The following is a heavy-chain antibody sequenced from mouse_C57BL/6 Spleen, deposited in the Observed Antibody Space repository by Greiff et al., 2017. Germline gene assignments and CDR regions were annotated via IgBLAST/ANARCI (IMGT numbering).Heavy chain of an antibody. Sequence: EVQLQQSGAELVKPGASVKLSCTASGFNIKDYYMHWVKQRTEQGLEWIGRIDPEDGETKYAPKFQGRATITADKSSNTPYLQLSSLTSEDTAVYYCARVQLRLLYAMDYWGQGTSVTVSS. CDR2: IDPEDGET. J-gene: IGHJ4*01. D-gene: IGHD3-2*02. CDR3: ARVQLRLLYAMDY. V-gene: IGHV14-2*01. CDR1: GFNIKDYY.